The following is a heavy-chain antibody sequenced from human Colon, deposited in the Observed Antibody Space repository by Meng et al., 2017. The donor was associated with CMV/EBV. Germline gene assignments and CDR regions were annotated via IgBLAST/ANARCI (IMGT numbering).Heavy chain of an antibody. D-gene: IGHD3-3*01. Sequence: QGRLVHSGAEVKKPGSSVKVHGKVSASTFTRYAISWVRLAPGQGLEWMGQIVPLFATTNYARKFQARVTITADESTSTTYMELNSLRADDTALYYCAAVLSWSGYGSFFDYWGQGTLVTVSS. CDR2: IVPLFATT. CDR1: ASTFTRYA. J-gene: IGHJ4*02. CDR3: AAVLSWSGYGSFFDY. V-gene: IGHV1-69*01.